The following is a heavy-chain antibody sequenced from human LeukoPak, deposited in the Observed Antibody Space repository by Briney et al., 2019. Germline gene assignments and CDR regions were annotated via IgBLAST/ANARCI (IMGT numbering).Heavy chain of an antibody. CDR3: ARESIAAAGIDY. J-gene: IGHJ4*02. CDR1: GYTFTGYY. V-gene: IGHV1-2*02. Sequence: ASVKVSCKASGYTFTGYYMHWVRQAPGQGLEWMGWINPNSGGTNYAQKFQGRVTMTRDTSISTAYMELSRLRSDDTAVYYCARESIAAAGIDYWGLRTLVTVSS. D-gene: IGHD6-13*01. CDR2: INPNSGGT.